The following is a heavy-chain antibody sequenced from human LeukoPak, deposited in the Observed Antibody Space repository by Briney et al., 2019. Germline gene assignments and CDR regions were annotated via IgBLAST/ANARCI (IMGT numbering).Heavy chain of an antibody. D-gene: IGHD3-10*01. CDR2: IYTTGST. Sequence: SETLSLTCTVSGGSISSYYWSWLRQPAAKGLEWIGRIYTTGSTNYNPSLKSRVTMSVDTSKYQFSLKLTSVTAADTAVYYCAREGAEVRGVLVKYYFDYWGQGALVTVSS. V-gene: IGHV4-4*07. J-gene: IGHJ4*02. CDR3: AREGAEVRGVLVKYYFDY. CDR1: GGSISSYY.